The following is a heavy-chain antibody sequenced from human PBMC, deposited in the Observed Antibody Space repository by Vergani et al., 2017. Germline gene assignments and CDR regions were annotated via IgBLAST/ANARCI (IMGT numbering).Heavy chain of an antibody. CDR2: IYWDDDK. Sequence: QITLTESGPTLVKPTQTLTLTCTFSGFSLSTSGVGVGWIRQPPGTALEWLALIYWDDDKRYSPSLKSRLTITKDNSKNQVVLTMTNMDPVDTATYYCAHSTPMTTVTTSDYFDYWGQGTLVTVSS. J-gene: IGHJ4*02. CDR3: AHSTPMTTVTTSDYFDY. CDR1: GFSLSTSGVG. V-gene: IGHV2-5*02. D-gene: IGHD4-17*01.